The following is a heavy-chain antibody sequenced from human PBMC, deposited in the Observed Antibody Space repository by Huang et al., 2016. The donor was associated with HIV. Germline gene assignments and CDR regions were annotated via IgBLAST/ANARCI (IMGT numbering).Heavy chain of an antibody. CDR3: AKDVADYGDYGRLGDYFYGLDV. CDR2: ISNDGSNK. D-gene: IGHD4-17*01. Sequence: QVQLVESGGGVVQPGRSMRLSCAVSGFIFSTFGMHWVRQAPGKGLEWVAIISNDGSNKKYADSVKGRFSISRDNSNKTLYRQMNSLRAEDTAVYYCAKDVADYGDYGRLGDYFYGLDVWGQGTTVTVSS. CDR1: GFIFSTFG. J-gene: IGHJ6*02. V-gene: IGHV3-30*18.